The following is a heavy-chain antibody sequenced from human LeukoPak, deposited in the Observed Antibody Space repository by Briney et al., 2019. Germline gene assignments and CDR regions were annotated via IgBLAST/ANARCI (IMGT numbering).Heavy chain of an antibody. CDR1: GYTFAGYY. D-gene: IGHD1-26*01. CDR3: ARVVGDQGFDY. J-gene: IGHJ4*01. Sequence: ASVKVFCKASGYTFAGYYMHWVRQAPGQGLEWMGWINPNSGGTNYAQKFQGRVTMTRDTSISTAYMELSRLRSDDTAVYYCARVVGDQGFDYWGQGTLHSVSS. CDR2: INPNSGGT. V-gene: IGHV1-2*02.